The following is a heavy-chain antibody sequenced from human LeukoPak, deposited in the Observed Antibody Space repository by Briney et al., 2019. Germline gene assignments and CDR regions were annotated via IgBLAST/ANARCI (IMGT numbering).Heavy chain of an antibody. CDR1: GFTFSTYV. D-gene: IGHD3-22*01. J-gene: IGHJ3*02. Sequence: PGRSLRLSCAASGFTFSTYVMHWVRQAPGKGLEWVAVISYDGRNKHYADSVKGRFTISRDNSNHTLSLQMNSLRAEDTAVYHCTRDHHYDTGGYYYQAFDIWGQGTMVTVSS. V-gene: IGHV3-30-3*01. CDR3: TRDHHYDTGGYYYQAFDI. CDR2: ISYDGRNK.